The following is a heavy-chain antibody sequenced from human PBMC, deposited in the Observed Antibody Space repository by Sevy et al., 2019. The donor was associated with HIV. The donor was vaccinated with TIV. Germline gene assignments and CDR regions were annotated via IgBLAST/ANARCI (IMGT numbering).Heavy chain of an antibody. CDR1: GYSIRSGHY. CDR2: IYHTGTT. D-gene: IGHD3-16*01. Sequence: SETLSLTCAVSGYSIRSGHYWGWIRQSPGTGLEWIGTIYHTGTTYYNTFLNSRVTISVDTSKNQFFLRLSSVTAADTAIYYCARLGGDLWRWFDPWGQGTLVTVSS. V-gene: IGHV4-38-2*01. J-gene: IGHJ5*02. CDR3: ARLGGDLWRWFDP.